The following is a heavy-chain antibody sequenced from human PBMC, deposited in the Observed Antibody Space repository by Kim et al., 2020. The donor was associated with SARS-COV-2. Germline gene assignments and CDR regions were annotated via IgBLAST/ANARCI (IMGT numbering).Heavy chain of an antibody. D-gene: IGHD2-15*01. J-gene: IGHJ4*02. CDR3: ATPPYCSGGDCYTGDY. V-gene: IGHV4-38-2*02. CDR1: GYSISSGYY. CDR2: IYHSGST. Sequence: SETLSLTCTVSGYSISSGYYWGWIWQPPGKGLEWIGSIYHSGSTYYNPSLKSRVTISVDTSKNQFSLKVSSVTAADTAVYYCATPPYCSGGDCYTGDYWGQGTLVTVSS.